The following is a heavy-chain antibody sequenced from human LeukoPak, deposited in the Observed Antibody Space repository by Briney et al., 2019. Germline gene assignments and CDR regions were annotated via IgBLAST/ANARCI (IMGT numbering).Heavy chain of an antibody. V-gene: IGHV3-23*01. Sequence: GGSLSLSWAASGFNFSTHAMTWVRQAPGGGLGWVSWISGSGRSTYYADSVKGRFTISRDNSKNALYLQMNSLRAEDTAVYYCARLVQAAVGNNWFDPWGQGTVVTVSS. CDR3: ARLVQAAVGNNWFDP. CDR2: ISGSGRST. J-gene: IGHJ5*02. D-gene: IGHD6-13*01. CDR1: GFNFSTHA.